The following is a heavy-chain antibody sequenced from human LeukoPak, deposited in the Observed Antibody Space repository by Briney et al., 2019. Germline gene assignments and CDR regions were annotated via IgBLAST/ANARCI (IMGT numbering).Heavy chain of an antibody. D-gene: IGHD5/OR15-5a*01. CDR3: ARDLSPAASEFYADYYYYYMDV. Sequence: GASVKVSCKASGYTFTSYGISWVRQAPGQGLEWMGWISAYNGNTNYAQKLQGRVTMTTDTSTSTAYMELRSLRSDDTAVYYCARDLSPAASEFYADYYYYYMDVWGKGTTVTISS. J-gene: IGHJ6*03. V-gene: IGHV1-18*01. CDR1: GYTFTSYG. CDR2: ISAYNGNT.